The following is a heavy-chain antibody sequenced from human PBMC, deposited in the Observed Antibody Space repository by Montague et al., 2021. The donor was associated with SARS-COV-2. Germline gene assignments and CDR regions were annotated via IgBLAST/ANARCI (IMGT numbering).Heavy chain of an antibody. CDR1: GGSISSCSYY. V-gene: IGHV4-39*01. CDR3: ARRHPSIGVGVTGVAFDL. Sequence: SETLSLTCTVSGGSISSCSYYWIWLRQSPGQALEGVGNINDSGNTNYNPSLKSPVTIYEDTSKNQFSLNLVSVTAADTAVYYCARRHPSIGVGVTGVAFDLWGQGTMVTVSS. J-gene: IGHJ3*01. CDR2: INDSGNT. D-gene: IGHD6-19*01.